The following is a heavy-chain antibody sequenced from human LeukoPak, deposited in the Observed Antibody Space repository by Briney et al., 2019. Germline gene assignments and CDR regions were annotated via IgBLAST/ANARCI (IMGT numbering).Heavy chain of an antibody. CDR1: GDSIRGFY. D-gene: IGHD6-13*01. Sequence: SETLSLTCNVSGDSIRGFYWAWIRQPPGKGLEWIGYFDNSGGSNYNPALESRVIISVDTSKNQFSLKLRSLTAADTAVYYCASELQQRDAFDIWGQGTMVTVSS. CDR2: FDNSGGS. J-gene: IGHJ3*02. V-gene: IGHV4-59*01. CDR3: ASELQQRDAFDI.